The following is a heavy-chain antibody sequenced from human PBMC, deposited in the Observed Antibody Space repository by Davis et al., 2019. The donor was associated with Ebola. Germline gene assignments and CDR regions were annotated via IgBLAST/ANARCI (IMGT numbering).Heavy chain of an antibody. Sequence: SETLSLTCTVSGGSIISYYWSWIRQPPGKGLEWIGHIYYSGSTNYNPSLKSRVTISVDTSKNQFSLKLSSVTAADTAVYYCARRLAVAGTHWYFDLWGRGTLVTVSS. V-gene: IGHV4-59*01. D-gene: IGHD6-19*01. CDR1: GGSIISYY. CDR2: IYYSGST. CDR3: ARRLAVAGTHWYFDL. J-gene: IGHJ2*01.